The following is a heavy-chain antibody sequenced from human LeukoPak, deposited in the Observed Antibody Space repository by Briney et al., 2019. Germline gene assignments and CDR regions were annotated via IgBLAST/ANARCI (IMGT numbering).Heavy chain of an antibody. Sequence: KPSETLSLTCTVSGGSISSYYWSWIRQPPGKGLGWVGYIYYSGSTNYNPSLKSRVTISVDTSKNQFSLKLSSVTAADTAVYYCARAAGVPVAFDIWGQGTMVTVSS. CDR1: GGSISSYY. J-gene: IGHJ3*02. CDR3: ARAAGVPVAFDI. V-gene: IGHV4-59*13. CDR2: IYYSGST. D-gene: IGHD2-8*01.